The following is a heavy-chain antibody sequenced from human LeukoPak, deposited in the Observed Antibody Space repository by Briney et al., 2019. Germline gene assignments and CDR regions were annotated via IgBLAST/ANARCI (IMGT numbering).Heavy chain of an antibody. J-gene: IGHJ5*02. CDR1: GGSISSSSYY. V-gene: IGHV4-39*07. CDR2: IYYSGST. D-gene: IGHD3-3*01. CDR3: ARVGYNDFWSHSDNWFDP. Sequence: PSETLSLTCTVSGGSISSSSYYWGWIRQPPGKGLEWIGSIYYSGSTYYNPSLKSRVTISVDTSKNQFSLKLSSVTAADTAVYYCARVGYNDFWSHSDNWFDPWGQGTLVTVSS.